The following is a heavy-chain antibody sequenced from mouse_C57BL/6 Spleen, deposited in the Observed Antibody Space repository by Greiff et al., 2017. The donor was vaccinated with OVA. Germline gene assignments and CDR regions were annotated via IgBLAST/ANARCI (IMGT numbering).Heavy chain of an antibody. J-gene: IGHJ1*03. D-gene: IGHD1-1*01. CDR3: ARLGCGSSYVWGDFDV. V-gene: IGHV1-18*01. Sequence: EVHLVESGPELVKPGASVKIPCKASGYTFTDYNMDWVKQSHGKSLEWIGDINPNNGGTIYNQKFKGKATLTVDKSSSTAYMELRSLTSEDTAVYYCARLGCGSSYVWGDFDVWGTGTTVTVSS. CDR2: INPNNGGT. CDR1: GYTFTDYN.